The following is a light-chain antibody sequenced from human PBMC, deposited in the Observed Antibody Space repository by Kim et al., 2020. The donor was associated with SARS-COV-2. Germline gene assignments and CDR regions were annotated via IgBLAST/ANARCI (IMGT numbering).Light chain of an antibody. CDR1: QRSTNN. Sequence: SGGNKYTNPARRGQRSTNNVGCYQQKPGETPKLLINGASTLQSGAQSRFSDGESGTDFTLTISSLQPENFATYYCLKDYNYPLTFGGRTKMDIK. J-gene: IGKJ4*01. V-gene: IGKV1-6*01. CDR2: GAS. CDR3: LKDYNYPLT.